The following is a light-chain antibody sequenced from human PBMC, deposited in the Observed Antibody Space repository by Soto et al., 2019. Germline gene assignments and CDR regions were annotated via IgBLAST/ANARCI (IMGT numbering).Light chain of an antibody. CDR2: GAS. CDR3: KHYGTTPWT. J-gene: IGKJ1*01. V-gene: IGKV3-20*01. CDR1: QSITSNS. Sequence: PGERATLSCRASQSITSNSLAWYQQKPDQAPRLLIYGASRRATGIPDRFSGSGSGTDFTLTISRVEPEDFAVYYCKHYGTTPWTFGQGTKVGIK.